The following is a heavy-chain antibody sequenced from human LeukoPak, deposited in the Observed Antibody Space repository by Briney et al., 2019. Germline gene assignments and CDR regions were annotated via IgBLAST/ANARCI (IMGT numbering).Heavy chain of an antibody. V-gene: IGHV1-69-2*01. CDR1: GYTFTDYY. J-gene: IGHJ5*02. CDR3: ATDLTMVRGVTNWFDP. CDR2: VDPEDGET. D-gene: IGHD3-10*01. Sequence: ASVKISCKVSGYTFTDYYMHCVQQAPGKGLEWMGLVDPEDGETIYAEKFQGRVTITADTSTDTAYMELSSLRSEDTAVYYCATDLTMVRGVTNWFDPWGQETLVTVSS.